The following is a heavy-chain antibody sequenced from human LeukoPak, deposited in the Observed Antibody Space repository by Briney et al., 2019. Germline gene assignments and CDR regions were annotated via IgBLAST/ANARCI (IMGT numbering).Heavy chain of an antibody. Sequence: SETLSLTCAVYGGSFSGYYWTWIRQSPGRGLEWIGEINHSGGPNYNPSLEGRVTISVDTSKNHFFLRLSSVTAADTAVYYCARAVQQQDYFGHSGYELFYGLDVWGQGTTVTVSS. CDR2: INHSGGP. CDR3: ARAVQQQDYFGHSGYELFYGLDV. J-gene: IGHJ6*02. V-gene: IGHV4-34*01. D-gene: IGHD3-22*01. CDR1: GGSFSGYY.